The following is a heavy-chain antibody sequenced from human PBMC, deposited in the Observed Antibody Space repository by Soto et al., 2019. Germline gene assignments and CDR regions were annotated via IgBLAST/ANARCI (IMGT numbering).Heavy chain of an antibody. CDR3: AKTLDRKFLGSSSETNAFDI. J-gene: IGHJ3*02. Sequence: GGSLRLSCAASGFTFDDYAMHWVRQSPGKGLEWVSLISGDGGSTYYADSVKGRFTISRDNSKNSLYLQMNSLRTEDTALYYCAKTLDRKFLGSSSETNAFDIWGQGTMVTVAS. CDR2: ISGDGGST. CDR1: GFTFDDYA. V-gene: IGHV3-43*02. D-gene: IGHD6-6*01.